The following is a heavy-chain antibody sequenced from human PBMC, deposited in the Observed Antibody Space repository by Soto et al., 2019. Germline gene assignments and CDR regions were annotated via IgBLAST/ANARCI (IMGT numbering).Heavy chain of an antibody. CDR3: ARGGADTAMAHEY. V-gene: IGHV3-74*01. CDR1: VFTCSRYW. D-gene: IGHD5-18*01. Sequence: GSLRLSCPASVFTCSRYWMHWVRQAPGKGLVWVSRINPDGSSTNYADSVKGRFTISRDSAKNTLYLQVNSARVEDTAVYYCARGGADTAMAHEYWGRGTLVTVSS. CDR2: INPDGSST. J-gene: IGHJ4*02.